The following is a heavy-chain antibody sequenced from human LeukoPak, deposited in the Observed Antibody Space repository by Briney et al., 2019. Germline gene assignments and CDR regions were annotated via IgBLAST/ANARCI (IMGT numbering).Heavy chain of an antibody. CDR3: ARAYSGYVDFDY. V-gene: IGHV4-34*01. Sequence: SETLSLTCAVYGGAFSGYYWSWIRQPPGKGLEWIGEINHSGSTNYNPSLKSRVTISVDTSKNQFSLKLSSVTAADTAVYYCARAYSGYVDFDYWGQGTLVTVSS. CDR1: GGAFSGYY. D-gene: IGHD5-12*01. J-gene: IGHJ4*02. CDR2: INHSGST.